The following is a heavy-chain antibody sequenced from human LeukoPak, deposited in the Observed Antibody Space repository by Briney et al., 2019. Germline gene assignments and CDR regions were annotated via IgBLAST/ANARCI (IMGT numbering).Heavy chain of an antibody. CDR1: GGSISSYY. CDR2: IYTSGST. CDR3: ARHPRYCSGGSCSHGFDY. Sequence: SETLSLTCTVSGGSISSYYWSWIRQPAGKGLEWIGRIYTSGSTNYNPSLKSRVTISVDTSKNQFSLKLSSVTAADTAVYYCARHPRYCSGGSCSHGFDYWGQGTLVTVSS. J-gene: IGHJ4*02. D-gene: IGHD2-15*01. V-gene: IGHV4-4*07.